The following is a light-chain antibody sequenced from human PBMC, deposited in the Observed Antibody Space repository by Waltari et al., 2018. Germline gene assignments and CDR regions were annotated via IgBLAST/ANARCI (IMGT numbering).Light chain of an antibody. CDR2: ATS. CDR1: QGISNS. CDR3: HQYYTTPYT. Sequence: DIQMTQSTSSLSASVGDRVTITCRASQGISNSLVWYQQKPGKAPKLLLYATSRLESGVPSRFSGSGSGTDYTLTINSLQPEDLATYYCHQYYTTPYTFGQGTKLEIK. V-gene: IGKV1-NL1*01. J-gene: IGKJ2*01.